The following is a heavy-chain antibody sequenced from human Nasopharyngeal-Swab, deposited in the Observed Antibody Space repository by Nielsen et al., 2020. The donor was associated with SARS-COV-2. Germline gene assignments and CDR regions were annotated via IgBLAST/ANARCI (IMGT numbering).Heavy chain of an antibody. J-gene: IGHJ4*02. D-gene: IGHD3-10*01. CDR2: ISSSGSTI. Sequence: GESLKISCAASGFTFSSYEMNWVRQAPGKGLEWVSYISSSGSTIYYADSVKGRFTISRDNAKNSLYPQMNSLRAEDTAVYYCARPMVRGVIANYFDYWGQGTLVTVSS. CDR3: ARPMVRGVIANYFDY. V-gene: IGHV3-48*03. CDR1: GFTFSSYE.